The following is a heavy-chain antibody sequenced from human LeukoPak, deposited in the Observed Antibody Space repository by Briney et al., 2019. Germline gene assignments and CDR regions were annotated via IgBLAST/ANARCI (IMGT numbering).Heavy chain of an antibody. J-gene: IGHJ6*03. V-gene: IGHV4-39*01. CDR2: LYYSGST. CDR1: GGSISSSTFY. D-gene: IGHD3-10*01. CDR3: ARNPLGYYYYYYMDV. Sequence: SETLSLTCTVSGGSISSSTFYWGWIRQPPGKGLEWIGSLYYSGSTYYNPSLKSRVTISVDTSKNQFSLKLSSVTAADTAVYYCARNPLGYYYYYYMDVWGKGTTVTVSS.